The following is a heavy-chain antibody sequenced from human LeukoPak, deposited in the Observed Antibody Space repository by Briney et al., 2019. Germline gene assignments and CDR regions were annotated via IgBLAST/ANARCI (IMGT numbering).Heavy chain of an antibody. CDR1: GYTFTSYD. V-gene: IGHV1-8*01. D-gene: IGHD6-19*01. J-gene: IGHJ6*03. Sequence: ASVKVSCKASGYTFTSYDINWVRQATGQGLEWMGWMNPNSGNTGYAQKFQGRVTMTRNTSISTAYMELSSLRSEDTVVYYCARGSSGWFNYYYYMDVWGKGTTVTVSS. CDR3: ARGSSGWFNYYYYMDV. CDR2: MNPNSGNT.